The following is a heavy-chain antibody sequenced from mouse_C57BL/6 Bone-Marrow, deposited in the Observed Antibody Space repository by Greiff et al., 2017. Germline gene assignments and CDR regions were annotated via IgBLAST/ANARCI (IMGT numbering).Heavy chain of an antibody. V-gene: IGHV1-74*01. J-gene: IGHJ4*01. CDR3: AILLLRYYYAMDY. Sequence: VQLQQPGAELVKPGASVKVSCKASGYTFTSYWMHWVKQRPGQGLEWIGRIHPSDSDTNYNQKFKGKATLTVDKSSSTAYMQLSSLTSDDSAVYYCAILLLRYYYAMDYWGQGTSVTVSS. CDR1: GYTFTSYW. D-gene: IGHD1-1*01. CDR2: IHPSDSDT.